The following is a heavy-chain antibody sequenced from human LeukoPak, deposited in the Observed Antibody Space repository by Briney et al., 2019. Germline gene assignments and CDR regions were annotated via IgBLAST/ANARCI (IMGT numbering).Heavy chain of an antibody. Sequence: GGSLRLSCAASGFSFSNYILNWVRQAPGKGLEWVSGISGSGGSIYQADSVKGRFTISRDNSKNTLYLQMNSLRAEDTAVYYCAREMAYGDIDYWGQGTLVTVSS. J-gene: IGHJ4*02. V-gene: IGHV3-23*01. D-gene: IGHD4-17*01. CDR2: ISGSGGSI. CDR3: AREMAYGDIDY. CDR1: GFSFSNYI.